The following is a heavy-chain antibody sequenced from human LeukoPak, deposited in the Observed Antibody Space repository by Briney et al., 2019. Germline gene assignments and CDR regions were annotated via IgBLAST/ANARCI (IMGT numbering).Heavy chain of an antibody. CDR1: GGSISSYY. CDR2: IYYSGST. V-gene: IGHV4-39*07. J-gene: IGHJ5*02. D-gene: IGHD3-16*02. Sequence: SETLSLTCTVSGGSISSYYWSWIRQPPGKGLEWIGSIYYSGSTYYNPSLKSRVTISVDTSKNQFSLKLSSVTAADTAVYYCARLALYYDYVWGSYRSNWFDPWGQGTLVTVSS. CDR3: ARLALYYDYVWGSYRSNWFDP.